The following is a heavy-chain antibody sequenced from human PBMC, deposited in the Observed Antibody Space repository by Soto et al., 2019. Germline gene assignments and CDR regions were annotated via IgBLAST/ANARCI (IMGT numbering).Heavy chain of an antibody. V-gene: IGHV4-39*01. CDR3: ARVYGDYTVGPFDY. J-gene: IGHJ4*02. CDR1: GGSISRSGYY. D-gene: IGHD4-17*01. CDR2: IYYSGST. Sequence: QLQLQESGPGLVKPSETLSLTCTVSGGSISRSGYYWGWIRQPPGKGLEWIGSIYYSGSTYYNPSLKSRVTISVDTSKNQFSLKLSSVTAADTAVYYCARVYGDYTVGPFDYWGQGTLVTVSS.